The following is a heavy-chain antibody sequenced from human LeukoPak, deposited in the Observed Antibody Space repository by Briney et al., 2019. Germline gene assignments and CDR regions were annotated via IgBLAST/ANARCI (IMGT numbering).Heavy chain of an antibody. J-gene: IGHJ5*02. D-gene: IGHD6-13*01. V-gene: IGHV3-48*01. Sequence: GGSLRLSCAVSGFTFSWYSMNWVRQAPGKGLEWVSYITRSSSTIYYADSVKGRFTISRDNAKNSLYLQMNSLRVEDTAVYYCAKGVGSSWRAPLDPWGQGTLVTVSS. CDR2: ITRSSSTI. CDR3: AKGVGSSWRAPLDP. CDR1: GFTFSWYS.